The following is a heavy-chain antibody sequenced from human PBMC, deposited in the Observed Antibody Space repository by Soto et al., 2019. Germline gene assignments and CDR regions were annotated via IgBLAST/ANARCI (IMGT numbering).Heavy chain of an antibody. CDR1: GFTFISYA. J-gene: IGHJ4*02. CDR2: ISGSGGST. D-gene: IGHD2-8*01. Sequence: GGSLRLSCAASGFTFISYAMSWVRQAPGKGLEWVSAISGSGGSTYYADSVKGRFTISRDNSKNTLYLQMNSLRAEDTAVYYCAKDLSSCTNGVCPTASFDYWGQGTLVTVSS. CDR3: AKDLSSCTNGVCPTASFDY. V-gene: IGHV3-23*01.